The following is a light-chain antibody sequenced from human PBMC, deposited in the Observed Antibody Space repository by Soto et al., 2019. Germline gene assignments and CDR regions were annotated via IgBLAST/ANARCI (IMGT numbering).Light chain of an antibody. CDR2: GAS. J-gene: IGKJ1*01. CDR1: ETFATN. Sequence: VMTQSPATLSVSPGERATLSCWASETFATNLAWYQQKPGQAPRLLISGASTRAAGISDRCRGSGSGTEFTLTISSLRSEDSAIYYCQQYVEWPPMTFGQGTKVEI. CDR3: QQYVEWPPMT. V-gene: IGKV3-15*01.